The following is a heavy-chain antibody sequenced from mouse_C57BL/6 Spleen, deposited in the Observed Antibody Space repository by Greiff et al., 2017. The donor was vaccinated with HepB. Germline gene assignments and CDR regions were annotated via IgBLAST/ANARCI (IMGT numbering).Heavy chain of an antibody. CDR2: INPYNGGT. Sequence: VQLKQSGPVLVKPGASVKMSCKASGYTFTDYYMNLVKQSHGKSLEWIGVINPYNGGTSYNQKFKGKATLTVDTSSSTAYMELNSLTSEDSAVYYCARYYDGYYDAMDYWGQGTSVTVSS. V-gene: IGHV1-19*01. CDR1: GYTFTDYY. D-gene: IGHD2-3*01. CDR3: ARYYDGYYDAMDY. J-gene: IGHJ4*01.